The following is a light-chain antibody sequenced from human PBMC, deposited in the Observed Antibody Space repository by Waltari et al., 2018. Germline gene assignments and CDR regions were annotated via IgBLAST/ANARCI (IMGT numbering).Light chain of an antibody. CDR3: AAWDNSLSRVI. V-gene: IGLV1-47*01. J-gene: IGLJ2*01. CDR1: SPAIGPKN. CDR2: RNN. Sequence: QSVLTQPPSASGTPGQRVTIPCSPSSPAIGPKNVYLYQQLPGTAPKLLIYRNNQRPSGVPDRFSGSKSGTSASLAIGGLRSEDEAYYYCAAWDNSLSRVIFGGGTKLSVL.